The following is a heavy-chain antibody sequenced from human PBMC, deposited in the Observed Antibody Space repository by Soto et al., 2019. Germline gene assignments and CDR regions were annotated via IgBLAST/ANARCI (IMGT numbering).Heavy chain of an antibody. CDR1: GFTFSSYG. CDR2: ISYDGSNK. V-gene: IGHV3-30*18. Sequence: LRLSCAASGFTFSSYGMHWVRQAPGKGLEWVAVISYDGSNKYYADSVKGRFTISRDNSKNTLYLQMNSLRAEDTAVYYCANLMTTVTTNFDYWGQGTLVTVSS. CDR3: ANLMTTVTTNFDY. J-gene: IGHJ4*02. D-gene: IGHD4-17*01.